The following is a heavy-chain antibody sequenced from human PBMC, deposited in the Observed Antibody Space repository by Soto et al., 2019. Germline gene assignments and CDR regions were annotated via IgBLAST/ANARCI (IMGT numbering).Heavy chain of an antibody. CDR1: GYTLTELS. D-gene: IGHD6-19*01. CDR3: ATDRVGEYSSGGGTSFYYYGMDV. Sequence: ASVKLYCNVSGYTLTELSMHWVRQAPGKGLEWMGGFDPEDGETIYAQKFQGRVTMTEDTSTDTAYMELSSLRSEDTAVYYCATDRVGEYSSGGGTSFYYYGMDVWGQGTTVTVSS. J-gene: IGHJ6*02. V-gene: IGHV1-24*01. CDR2: FDPEDGET.